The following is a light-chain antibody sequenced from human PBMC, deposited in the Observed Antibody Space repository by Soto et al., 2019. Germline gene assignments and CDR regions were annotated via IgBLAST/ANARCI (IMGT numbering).Light chain of an antibody. J-gene: IGKJ2*01. Sequence: EVVLTQSPATQSLSPGERATLSCRASQTLANYLAWYQQRPGQAPRLLIYDASNRATGIPARFSGSGSGTDFTLTISSLEPEDSAVYYCQQRSDSYTFGQGTTLEIK. CDR3: QQRSDSYT. CDR2: DAS. V-gene: IGKV3-11*01. CDR1: QTLANY.